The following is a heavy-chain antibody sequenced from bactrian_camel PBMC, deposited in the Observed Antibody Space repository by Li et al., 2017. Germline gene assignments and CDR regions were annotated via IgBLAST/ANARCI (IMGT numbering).Heavy chain of an antibody. CDR3: TKTLIVGCWCWGY. D-gene: IGHD3*01. Sequence: DVQQVESGGGLVQPGGSLRLSCAASGFTFSNYAMSWVRQAPGKGLEWVSAISSGGGTAAYADPVKGRFTISRDNAKNTLYLQLNSLKIEDTAMYYCTKTLIVGCWCWGYWGHGTQVTVS. CDR1: GFTFSNYA. V-gene: IGHV3S42*01. J-gene: IGHJ4*01. CDR2: ISSGGGTA.